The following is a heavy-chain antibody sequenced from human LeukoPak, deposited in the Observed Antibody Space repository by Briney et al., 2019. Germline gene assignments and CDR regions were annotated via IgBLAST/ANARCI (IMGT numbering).Heavy chain of an antibody. CDR1: GGSIRSSYYY. CDR3: ARDPGYCSGGSCYRPTNNYYYGMDV. V-gene: IGHV4-39*07. J-gene: IGHJ6*02. CDR2: IYDSGST. D-gene: IGHD2-15*01. Sequence: SETLSLTCTVSGGSIRSSYYYWGWIRQPPGKGLEWIVSIYDSGSTYYNPSLKSRVTISVDTSKNQFSLKLSSVTAADTAVYYCARDPGYCSGGSCYRPTNNYYYGMDVWGQGTTVTVSS.